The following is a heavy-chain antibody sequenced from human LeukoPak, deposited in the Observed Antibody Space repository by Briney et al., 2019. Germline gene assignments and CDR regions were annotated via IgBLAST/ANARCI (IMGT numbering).Heavy chain of an antibody. V-gene: IGHV3-23*01. CDR3: AKDLRYSSI. Sequence: GGSLRLSCAASGFTFSDYYMSWIRQAPGKGLEWVSAISSSGGGTYYADSVKGRFTISRDNSKNTLYLQMNSLRAEDTAIYYCAKDLRYSSIWGQGTLVTVSS. D-gene: IGHD6-19*01. CDR1: GFTFSDYY. J-gene: IGHJ4*02. CDR2: ISSSGGGT.